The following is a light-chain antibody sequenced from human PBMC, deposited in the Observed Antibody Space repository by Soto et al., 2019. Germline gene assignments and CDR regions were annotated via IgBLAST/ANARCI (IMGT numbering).Light chain of an antibody. CDR3: QQRSNSGSFT. CDR2: DAS. J-gene: IGKJ3*01. V-gene: IGKV3D-20*02. Sequence: SALTQSPGTLSSSPGERDTLSCRASQSVSSSYLAWYQQKPGQAPRLLIYDASNRATGIPARFSGSGSGTDFTLTISSLEPEDFAVYYCQQRSNSGSFTFGPGTKVDIK. CDR1: QSVSSSY.